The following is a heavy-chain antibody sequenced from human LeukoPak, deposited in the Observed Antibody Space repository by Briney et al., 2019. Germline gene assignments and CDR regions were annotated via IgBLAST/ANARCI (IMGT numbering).Heavy chain of an antibody. CDR2: IIPIFGTA. D-gene: IGHD5-24*01. Sequence: SVKVSCRASGYTFVSYGISWVRQAPGQGLEWMGGIIPIFGTANYAQKFQGRVTITADESTSTAYMELSSLRSEDTAVYYCARDRDRDGYNYDYWGQGTLVTVSS. V-gene: IGHV1-69*13. CDR1: GYTFVSYG. J-gene: IGHJ4*02. CDR3: ARDRDRDGYNYDY.